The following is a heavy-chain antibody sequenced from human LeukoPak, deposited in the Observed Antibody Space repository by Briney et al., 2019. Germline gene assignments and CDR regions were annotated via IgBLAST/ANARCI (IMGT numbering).Heavy chain of an antibody. V-gene: IGHV1-2*02. Sequence: VASVKVSCKASGYTFTDYYIHWGRQAPGQGLEWMGWMNPDSGCTNYAQKFKGRVTMTRDTSISPAYMELSRLSSDDTAVYYCARVRYRLAETYIDYWGQGTLVTVSS. D-gene: IGHD3-16*01. J-gene: IGHJ4*02. CDR3: ARVRYRLAETYIDY. CDR2: MNPDSGCT. CDR1: GYTFTDYY.